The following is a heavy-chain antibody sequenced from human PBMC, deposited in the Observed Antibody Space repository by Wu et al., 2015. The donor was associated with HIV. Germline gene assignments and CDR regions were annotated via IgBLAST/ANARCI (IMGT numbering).Heavy chain of an antibody. CDR2: MNPNRANA. CDR1: GYTFTDYD. J-gene: IGHJ4*02. V-gene: IGHV1-8*03. Sequence: QVQLVQSGAEVKKPGASVKVSCKTSGYTFTDYDINWVRQATGQGLEWMAWMNPNRANAGYAQKFQGRLTLSRDTSTTTAYMELSSLTSEDTAIYYCARVWGPKLIMLWTTWGQGTLVTVSS. CDR3: ARVWGPKLIMLWTT. D-gene: IGHD3-16*01.